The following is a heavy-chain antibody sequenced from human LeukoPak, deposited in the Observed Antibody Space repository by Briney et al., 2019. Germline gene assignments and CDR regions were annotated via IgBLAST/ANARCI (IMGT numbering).Heavy chain of an antibody. V-gene: IGHV1-69*04. J-gene: IGHJ4*02. CDR3: ARGPSPLAADY. D-gene: IGHD3-3*02. Sequence: ASVKVSCKASGGTFISYAISWVRQAPGQGLEWMGRIIPILGIANYAQKFQGRVTITADKSTSTAYMELSSLRSEDTAVYYCARGPSPLAADYWGQGTLVTVSS. CDR2: IIPILGIA. CDR1: GGTFISYA.